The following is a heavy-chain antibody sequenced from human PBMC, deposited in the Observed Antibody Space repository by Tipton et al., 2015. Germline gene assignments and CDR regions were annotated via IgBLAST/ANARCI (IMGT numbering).Heavy chain of an antibody. CDR3: ARILWGSPYGMEV. V-gene: IGHV3-20*04. CDR2: IDWNGGST. J-gene: IGHJ6*02. CDR1: GFTFEDYG. D-gene: IGHD3-16*01. Sequence: GSLRLSCAASGFTFEDYGMSWVRQDPGRGLEWVAGIDWNGGSTGHADSVRGRFTISRDNAKHSLYLQMNSLRAEDTALYYCARILWGSPYGMEVWGQGTTVTVSS.